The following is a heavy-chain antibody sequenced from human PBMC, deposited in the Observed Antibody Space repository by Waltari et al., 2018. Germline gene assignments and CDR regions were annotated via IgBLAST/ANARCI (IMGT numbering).Heavy chain of an antibody. J-gene: IGHJ4*02. V-gene: IGHV3-48*01. CDR3: APLGASSLTLTA. D-gene: IGHD1-26*01. CDR1: GFTFSTYG. Sequence: EVQLVESGGGLVQPGGSLRLSCAASGFTFSTYGMNWGGQAPGKGLEWVSQISGSGSPTYYADSVKGRFTISRDNAMNSLYLQMNSLRAEDTAVYYCAPLGASSLTLTAWGQGTLVTVSS. CDR2: ISGSGSPT.